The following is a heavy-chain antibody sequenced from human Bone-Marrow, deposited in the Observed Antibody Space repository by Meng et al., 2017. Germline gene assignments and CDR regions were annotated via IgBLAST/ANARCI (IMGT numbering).Heavy chain of an antibody. Sequence: VPLREVGPGVVMPSGTLSLPGSGAGASCSGPNCWSLVRQPPGRRLEWIGGIYHSGSTTYNPSLLSRVTISVDKSKNQFSLKLSSVTAADTAIYYCARVIYRPSGHNYFDPWGQGTLVTVSS. V-gene: IGHV4-4*02. CDR2: IYHSGST. D-gene: IGHD1-26*01. CDR3: ARVIYRPSGHNYFDP. CDR1: GASCSGPNC. J-gene: IGHJ5*02.